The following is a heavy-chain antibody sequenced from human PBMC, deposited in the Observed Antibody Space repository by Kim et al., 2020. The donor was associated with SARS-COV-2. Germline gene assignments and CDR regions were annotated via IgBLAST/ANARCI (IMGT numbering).Heavy chain of an antibody. Sequence: DISYVDSVKGRFTISRDNAKSSVYLQMNSVTGEYTAVHYCARGGGKYYSVWRQGTLVTVSS. V-gene: IGHV3-7*01. D-gene: IGHD3-10*01. J-gene: IGHJ4*02. CDR3: ARGGGKYYSV. CDR2: DI.